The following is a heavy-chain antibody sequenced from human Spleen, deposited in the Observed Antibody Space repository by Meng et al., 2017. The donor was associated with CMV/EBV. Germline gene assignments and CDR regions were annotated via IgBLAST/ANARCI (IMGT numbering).Heavy chain of an antibody. D-gene: IGHD2/OR15-2a*01. CDR2: ISGSGGYT. Sequence: SGFTFNSYVMTWVRQAPGKGLEWVSSISGSGGYTYYADSVKGRFTISRDSSMHTLYLQMNSLRVEDTAVYYCAKSRYCNTNCHLDVDCRGQGTLVTVSS. CDR3: AKSRYCNTNCHLDVDC. J-gene: IGHJ4*02. CDR1: GFTFNSYV. V-gene: IGHV3-23*01.